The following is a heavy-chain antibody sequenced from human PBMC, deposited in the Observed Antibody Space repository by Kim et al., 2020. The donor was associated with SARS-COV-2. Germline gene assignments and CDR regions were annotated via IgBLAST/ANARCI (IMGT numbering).Heavy chain of an antibody. D-gene: IGHD6-19*01. J-gene: IGHJ6*02. CDR2: ISYDGSNK. Sequence: GWSLSLSCAASGFTFSSYGMHWVRQAPGKGLEWVAVISYDGSNKNYVDSVKGRFTITRDNSKNTLYLQMNSLRAEDTAVYYCARDIASYSSGWIYYYYGMDVWGHGTTVTVSS. V-gene: IGHV3-30*04. CDR1: GFTFSSYG. CDR3: ARDIASYSSGWIYYYYGMDV.